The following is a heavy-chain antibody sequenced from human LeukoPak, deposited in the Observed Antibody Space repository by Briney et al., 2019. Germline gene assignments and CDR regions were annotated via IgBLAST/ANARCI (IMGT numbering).Heavy chain of an antibody. V-gene: IGHV1-2*06. Sequence: ASVKVSCKASGYTFTGSYINWVRQAPGQGLEWMGRINPNSGDTNVAQKFQGRVTLTRDTSISTKYMELSRLRDDDTAVYFCAKVREVGTNIEVVVVDISGAFDMWGQGTKVTVSS. CDR1: GYTFTGSY. CDR3: AKVREVGTNIEVVVVDISGAFDM. D-gene: IGHD2-15*01. CDR2: INPNSGDT. J-gene: IGHJ3*02.